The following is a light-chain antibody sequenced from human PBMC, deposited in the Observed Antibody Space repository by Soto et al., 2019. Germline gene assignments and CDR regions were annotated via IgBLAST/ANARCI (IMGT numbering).Light chain of an antibody. V-gene: IGKV3-11*01. CDR1: QSVSSY. Sequence: EIVLTQSPATLSLSPGERATLSCRASQSVSSYLAWYQQKPGQAPRLLIYDASNRPTGIPARFSGSGSGTDFPLTSSSLAPEDCAGYSGQQRSPSFGGGTKVEIK. CDR2: DAS. CDR3: QQRSPS. J-gene: IGKJ4*01.